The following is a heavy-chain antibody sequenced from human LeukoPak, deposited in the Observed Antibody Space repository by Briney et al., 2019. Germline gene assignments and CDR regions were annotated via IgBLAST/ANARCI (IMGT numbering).Heavy chain of an antibody. CDR1: GDSFSSYA. CDR3: ARMSGHSHGLGGFDL. V-gene: IGHV1-69*04. Sequence: SVKVSCKASGDSFSSYAISWVRQAPGQGLEWMGRIIPILNITNYAQNFQDRVTITADKSTSTAYMELSSLISEDTATFYCARMSGHSHGLGGFDLWGQGTLVTVSS. J-gene: IGHJ4*02. CDR2: IIPILNIT. D-gene: IGHD5-18*01.